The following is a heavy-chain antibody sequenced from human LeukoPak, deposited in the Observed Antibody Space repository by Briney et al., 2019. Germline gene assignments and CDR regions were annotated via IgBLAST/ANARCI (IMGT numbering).Heavy chain of an antibody. V-gene: IGHV4-34*01. CDR3: ARGWGAVALDY. J-gene: IGHJ4*02. Sequence: SETLSLTCAVYGGSFSGYYWSWIRQPPGKGLEWIGEINHSGSTNYNPSLKSRVPISVDTSKNQFSLKLSSVTAADTAVYYCARGWGAVALDYWGQGTLVTVSS. CDR2: INHSGST. CDR1: GGSFSGYY. D-gene: IGHD6-19*01.